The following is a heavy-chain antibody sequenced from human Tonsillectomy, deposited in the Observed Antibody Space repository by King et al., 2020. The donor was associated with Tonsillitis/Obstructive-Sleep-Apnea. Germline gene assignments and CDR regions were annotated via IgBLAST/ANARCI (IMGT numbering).Heavy chain of an antibody. CDR3: ARRLRIRGINYYYYGMDV. V-gene: IGHV3-48*03. J-gene: IGHJ6*02. Sequence: VQLVESGGGLVQPGGSLRLSCAASGFTFSSYEMNWVRQAPGKGLEWVSYISSSGSTIYYADSVKGRFTISRDNAKNSLYLQMNRLRAEDTAVYYCARRLRIRGINYYYYGMDVWGQGTTVTVSS. CDR1: GFTFSSYE. CDR2: ISSSGSTI. D-gene: IGHD3-16*01.